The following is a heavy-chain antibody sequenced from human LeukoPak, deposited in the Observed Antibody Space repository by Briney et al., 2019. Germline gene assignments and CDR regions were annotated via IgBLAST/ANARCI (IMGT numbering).Heavy chain of an antibody. D-gene: IGHD6-19*01. CDR3: ENARPSGWYTANDY. V-gene: IGHV3-30*18. CDR1: GFTFSSCG. Sequence: GGSLRLSCAASGFTFSSCGMHWGRQAPGKGLEWVAVISYDGSNKYYADSVKGRFTISRDNSKNTLYLQMNSLRAEYTAVYYCENARPSGWYTANDYWGQGTLVTVSS. J-gene: IGHJ4*02. CDR2: ISYDGSNK.